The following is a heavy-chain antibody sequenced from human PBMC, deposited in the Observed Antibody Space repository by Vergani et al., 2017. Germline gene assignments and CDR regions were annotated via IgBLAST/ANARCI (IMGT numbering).Heavy chain of an antibody. D-gene: IGHD2-8*01. CDR3: ARSLMVGPSMALTT. CDR1: GGSISSDNR. Sequence: QVQLQESGPGLVKPPGTLSLTCAVSGGSISSDNRWTCVRQSPGKGLVWSGEISLSGYTDFNTSLQSRLTISLETSKNKFFLRLTSGTAADTAVYYWARSLMVGPSMALTTGGQGTL. J-gene: IGHJ4*02. V-gene: IGHV4-4*03. CDR2: ISLSGYT.